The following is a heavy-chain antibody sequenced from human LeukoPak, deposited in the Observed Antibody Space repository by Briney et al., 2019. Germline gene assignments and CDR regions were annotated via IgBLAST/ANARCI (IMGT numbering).Heavy chain of an antibody. V-gene: IGHV3-23*01. CDR2: ISGSGGST. Sequence: GGSLRLSCAASGFTFSSYGMSWVRQAPGKGLEWVSAISGSGGSTYYADSVKGRFTISRDNSKNTLYLQMNSLRAEDTAVYYCAKRMVVAAPLGKGNFDYWGQGTLVTVSS. CDR3: AKRMVVAAPLGKGNFDY. D-gene: IGHD2-15*01. J-gene: IGHJ4*02. CDR1: GFTFSSYG.